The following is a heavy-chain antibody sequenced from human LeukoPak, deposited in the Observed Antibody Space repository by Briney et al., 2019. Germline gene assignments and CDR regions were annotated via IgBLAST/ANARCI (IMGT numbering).Heavy chain of an antibody. CDR3: ARDERGVPFDY. CDR2: ISYDGNNI. Sequence: PGGSLRLSCAASGLTISPYAMHWVRQAPGKGLEWVAVISYDGNNIFYADSVKGRFTISRDNSKNTLYLQMNSLRPEDTAVYYCARDERGVPFDYWGQGTLVTVSS. J-gene: IGHJ4*02. D-gene: IGHD1-1*01. CDR1: GLTISPYA. V-gene: IGHV3-30-3*01.